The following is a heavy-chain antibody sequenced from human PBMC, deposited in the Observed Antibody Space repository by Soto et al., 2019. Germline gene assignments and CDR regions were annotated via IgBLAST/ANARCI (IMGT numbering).Heavy chain of an antibody. V-gene: IGHV5-51*01. D-gene: IGHD6-13*01. CDR2: IYPGDSDT. CDR3: ANRLGSSSPLIDP. J-gene: IGHJ5*02. Sequence: VVLKKIWCKGAGDSCTNYGSGWVRQMPGKGLEWMGIIYPGDSDTRYSPSFQGQVTISADKSISTAYLQWSSLKASDTAMYYCANRLGSSSPLIDPWGQGPLVTVSS. CDR1: GDSCTNYG.